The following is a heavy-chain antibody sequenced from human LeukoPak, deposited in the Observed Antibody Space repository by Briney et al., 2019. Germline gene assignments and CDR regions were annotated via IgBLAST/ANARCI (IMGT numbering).Heavy chain of an antibody. Sequence: SQTLSLTCAISGDSVSTNSATWTWLRQSPSRGLEWLGRTYYRSKWYNDYAVSIKSRITINPDTSKNQFSLKLSSVTAADTAVYYCATKKRGYSYGYGLAYFDYWGQGTLVTVSS. J-gene: IGHJ4*02. CDR2: TYYRSKWYN. CDR1: GDSVSTNSAT. V-gene: IGHV6-1*01. D-gene: IGHD5-18*01. CDR3: ATKKRGYSYGYGLAYFDY.